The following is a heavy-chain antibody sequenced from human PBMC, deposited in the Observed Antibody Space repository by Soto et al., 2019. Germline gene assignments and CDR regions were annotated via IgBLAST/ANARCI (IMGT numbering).Heavy chain of an antibody. CDR1: GFTFSSYA. Sequence: GGSLRLSCAASGFTFSSYAMSWVRQAPGKGLEWVSAISGSGGSTYYADSVKGRFTISRDNSKNTLYLQMNSLRAEDTAVYYCAKWAGGGYGKYYYYYMDVWGKGTTVTVSS. CDR2: ISGSGGST. V-gene: IGHV3-23*01. D-gene: IGHD5-18*01. CDR3: AKWAGGGYGKYYYYYMDV. J-gene: IGHJ6*03.